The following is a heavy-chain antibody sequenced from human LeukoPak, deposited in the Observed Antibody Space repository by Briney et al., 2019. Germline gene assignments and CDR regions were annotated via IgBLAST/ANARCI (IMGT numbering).Heavy chain of an antibody. CDR3: AKDRQQLVVNYYYYMDV. CDR1: GFTFSSYG. V-gene: IGHV3-30*02. CDR2: IRYDGSNK. D-gene: IGHD6-13*01. Sequence: GGSLRLSCAASGFTFSSYGMHWVRQAPGKGLEWVAFIRYDGSNKYYADSVKGRFTISRDNSKNTLYLQMNSLRAEDTAVYYCAKDRQQLVVNYYYYMDVWGKGTTVTVSS. J-gene: IGHJ6*03.